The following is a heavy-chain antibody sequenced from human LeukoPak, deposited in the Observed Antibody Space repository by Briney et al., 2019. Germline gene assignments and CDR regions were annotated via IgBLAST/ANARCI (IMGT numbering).Heavy chain of an antibody. V-gene: IGHV3-21*01. CDR2: ISSSSSYI. CDR1: GFTFSSYS. CDR3: ARDLVGSGSYYKDAFDI. J-gene: IGHJ3*02. Sequence: GGSLRLSCAASGFTFSSYSMNWVRQAPGKGLEWVSSISSSSSYIYYADSVKGRFTISRDNAKNSLYLQMNSLRAEDTAVYYCARDLVGSGSYYKDAFDIWGQGTMVTVSS. D-gene: IGHD3-10*01.